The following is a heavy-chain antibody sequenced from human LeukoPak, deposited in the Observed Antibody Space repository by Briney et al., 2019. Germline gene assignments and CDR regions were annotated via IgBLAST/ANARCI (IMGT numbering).Heavy chain of an antibody. V-gene: IGHV3-7*01. CDR3: ARDSPYYYGSGSHYDYYYFMDV. CDR2: IKQDGSEK. J-gene: IGHJ6*03. Sequence: GGSLRLSCAASGFTFSSYWMSWVRQAPGKGLEWVANIKQDGSEKYYVDSVKGRFTISRDNAKNSLSLQMNSPRAEDTAVYYGARDSPYYYGSGSHYDYYYFMDVWGKGTTVTVSS. D-gene: IGHD3-10*01. CDR1: GFTFSSYW.